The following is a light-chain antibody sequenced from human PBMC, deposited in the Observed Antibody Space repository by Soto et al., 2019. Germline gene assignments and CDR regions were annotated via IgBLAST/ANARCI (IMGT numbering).Light chain of an antibody. J-gene: IGKJ1*01. CDR3: QQYAGSPRT. CDR1: QSISSNY. Sequence: EIVLTQSPGTLSLSPGERATLSCRASQSISSNYLAWYQQTPGQAPRLLIYDASSRAAGIPDRFSGSESGTDFTLTISRLEPEDFGVYYCQQYAGSPRTFGQGTKVEVK. V-gene: IGKV3-20*01. CDR2: DAS.